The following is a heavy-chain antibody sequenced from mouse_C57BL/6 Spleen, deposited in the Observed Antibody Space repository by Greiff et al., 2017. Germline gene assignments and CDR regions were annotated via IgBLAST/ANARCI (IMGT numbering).Heavy chain of an antibody. D-gene: IGHD2-3*01. V-gene: IGHV1-4*01. CDR1: GYTFTSYT. CDR3: ARGDDGYYGFAY. J-gene: IGHJ3*01. CDR2: INPSSGYT. Sequence: QVQLQQSGAELARPGASVKMSCKASGYTFTSYTMHWVKQRPGQGLEWIGYINPSSGYTKYNQKFKDKATLTADKSSSTAYMQLSSLTSEDSAVYYCARGDDGYYGFAYWGQGTLVTVSA.